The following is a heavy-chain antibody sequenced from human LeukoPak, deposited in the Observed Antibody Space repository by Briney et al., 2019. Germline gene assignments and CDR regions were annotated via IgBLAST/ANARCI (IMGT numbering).Heavy chain of an antibody. CDR2: ISSSSSTI. Sequence: GGSLRLSCAASGFTFSSYSMNWVRQAPGKGLEWVSYISSSSSTIYYADSVKGRFTISRDNAKNSLYLQMNSLRAEDTAVYYCARAWSSGWVDAFDIWGQGTMVTVSS. D-gene: IGHD6-19*01. V-gene: IGHV3-48*01. J-gene: IGHJ3*02. CDR3: ARAWSSGWVDAFDI. CDR1: GFTFSSYS.